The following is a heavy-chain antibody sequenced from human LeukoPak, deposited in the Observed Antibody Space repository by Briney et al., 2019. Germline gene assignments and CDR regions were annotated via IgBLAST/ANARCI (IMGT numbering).Heavy chain of an antibody. CDR2: IYHSGST. V-gene: IGHV4-38-2*01. CDR3: TSQIHRSGWYQWYFDH. Sequence: PSETLSLTCAVSGYSISSGYYWGWSRQPPGKGLEWIGSIYHSGSTYYNPSLKSRVTISVDTSKNQFSLKVSSLTAADTAVYYCTSQIHRSGWYQWYFDHWGGGTLVTDSA. D-gene: IGHD6-19*01. CDR1: GYSISSGYY. J-gene: IGHJ2*01.